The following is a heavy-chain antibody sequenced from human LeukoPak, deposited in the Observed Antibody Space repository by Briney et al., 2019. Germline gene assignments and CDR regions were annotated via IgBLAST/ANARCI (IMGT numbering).Heavy chain of an antibody. CDR2: ISGSGDST. J-gene: IGHJ6*02. D-gene: IGHD6-13*01. Sequence: GGSLRLSCAASGFTFSSYAMNWVRQAPGKGLEWVSGISGSGDSTYYPDSEKGRFTISRDNSKNTLYLQMNSLRAEDTAVYYCAKWSNSTYGMDVWGQGTTVTVSS. CDR1: GFTFSSYA. V-gene: IGHV3-23*01. CDR3: AKWSNSTYGMDV.